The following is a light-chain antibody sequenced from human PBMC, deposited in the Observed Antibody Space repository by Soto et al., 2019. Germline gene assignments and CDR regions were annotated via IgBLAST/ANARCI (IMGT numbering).Light chain of an antibody. CDR2: GAS. Sequence: EIVLTQSPGTLSLSPGERATLSCRASQSVSSSYLAWYQQKPGQAPRLLIYGASSRATGTPGRISGSGSRKVFTITSSILDDDDSAVYYCKQYSSPRTFGQGTKVEIK. CDR1: QSVSSSY. J-gene: IGKJ1*01. V-gene: IGKV3-20*01. CDR3: KQYSSPRT.